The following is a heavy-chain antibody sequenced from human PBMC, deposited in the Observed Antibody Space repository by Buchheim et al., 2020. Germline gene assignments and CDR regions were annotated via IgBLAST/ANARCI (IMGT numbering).Heavy chain of an antibody. J-gene: IGHJ3*02. D-gene: IGHD2-2*01. Sequence: QVQLQESGPGLVKPSQTLSLTCAVSGGSISSDDYYWSWIRQPPGEGLEWIGYIYHSGSTYYNPSLKSLVTISVDTSKNQISLKLSSVTAADTAVYYCARDTSSPGNDAFDIWGQGT. CDR1: GGSISSDDYY. CDR3: ARDTSSPGNDAFDI. V-gene: IGHV4-30-4*01. CDR2: IYHSGST.